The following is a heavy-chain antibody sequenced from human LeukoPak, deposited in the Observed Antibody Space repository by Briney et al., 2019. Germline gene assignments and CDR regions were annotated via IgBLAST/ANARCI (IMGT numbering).Heavy chain of an antibody. D-gene: IGHD3-22*01. CDR2: IRYDGSNK. J-gene: IGHJ4*02. CDR1: GFTSSSYG. V-gene: IGHV3-30*02. Sequence: GGSLRLSCAASGFTSSSYGMHWVRQAPGKGLEWMAFIRYDGSNKYYADSVKGRFTISRDNSKNTLYLQMNSLRAEDTAVYYCAKDWLIVVVSPLYYFDYWGQGTLVTVSS. CDR3: AKDWLIVVVSPLYYFDY.